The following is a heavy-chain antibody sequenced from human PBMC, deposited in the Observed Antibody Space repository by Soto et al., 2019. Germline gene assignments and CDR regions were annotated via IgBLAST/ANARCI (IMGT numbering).Heavy chain of an antibody. Sequence: PWESLKISCKGSGYVFSEYWIAWVRQMPGKSLEWMGLIYPRGSETRYSPSFQGQVTISVDESTATAHLQWSRLRVSDTATYYCARHLRSYDFFQYYYGIDVWGQGSTVTVSS. CDR1: GYVFSEYW. CDR3: ARHLRSYDFFQYYYGIDV. J-gene: IGHJ6*02. D-gene: IGHD3-16*01. CDR2: IYPRGSET. V-gene: IGHV5-51*01.